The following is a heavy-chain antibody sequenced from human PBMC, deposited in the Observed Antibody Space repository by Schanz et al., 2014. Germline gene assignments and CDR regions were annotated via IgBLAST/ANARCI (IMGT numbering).Heavy chain of an antibody. J-gene: IGHJ4*02. V-gene: IGHV3-23*01. CDR2: ISGDHRNT. D-gene: IGHD3-3*01. Sequence: EVQLLESGGGLVQPGGSLRLSCAASGFTFSTHAMSWVRQAPGKGLEWVSSISGDHRNTFYADSVKGRFTISRDNAKSSLYLQMNSQRAEDTAVYYCVRDSFFAFDYWGQGTLVTVSS. CDR3: VRDSFFAFDY. CDR1: GFTFSTHA.